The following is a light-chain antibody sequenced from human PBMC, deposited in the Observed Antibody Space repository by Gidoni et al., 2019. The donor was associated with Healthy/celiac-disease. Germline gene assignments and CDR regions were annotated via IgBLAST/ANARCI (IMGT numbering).Light chain of an antibody. Sequence: DIQLTQSPSSLSASVGDRVTITCRASQRISSYLNWYQQKQGKAPKLLIYAASSLQSGVPSRFSGSGSGTDFTRTISSLQPEDFATYYCQQSYSTPYSFGQXTKLEIK. J-gene: IGKJ2*03. V-gene: IGKV1-39*01. CDR1: QRISSY. CDR2: AAS. CDR3: QQSYSTPYS.